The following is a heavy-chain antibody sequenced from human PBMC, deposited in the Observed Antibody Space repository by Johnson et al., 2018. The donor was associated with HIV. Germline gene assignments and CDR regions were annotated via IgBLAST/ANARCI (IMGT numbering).Heavy chain of an antibody. D-gene: IGHD1-26*01. CDR2: IGTAGDT. CDR3: ARGLWATTPGGAFDI. Sequence: VQLVESGGGVVQPGGSLRLSCAASGFTFSSYDMHWVRQATGKGLEWVSAIGTAGDTYYPGSVKGRFTISRENAKNSLYLQMNSLRAGDTAVYYCARGLWATTPGGAFDIWGQGTMVTVSS. V-gene: IGHV3-13*01. J-gene: IGHJ3*02. CDR1: GFTFSSYD.